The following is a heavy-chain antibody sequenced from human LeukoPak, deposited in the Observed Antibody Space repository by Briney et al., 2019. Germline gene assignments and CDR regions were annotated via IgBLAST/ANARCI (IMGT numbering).Heavy chain of an antibody. CDR1: GFTFSSYG. CDR2: ISYDGSNK. V-gene: IGHV3-30*18. J-gene: IGHJ3*02. CDR3: AKAEGIVVVTVPGNAFDI. D-gene: IGHD2-21*02. Sequence: PGRSLRLSCAASGFTFSSYGMHWVRQAPGKGLEWVAVISYDGSNKYYADSVKGRFTISRDNSKNTLYLQMNSLRAEDTAVYYCAKAEGIVVVTVPGNAFDIWGQGTMVTVSS.